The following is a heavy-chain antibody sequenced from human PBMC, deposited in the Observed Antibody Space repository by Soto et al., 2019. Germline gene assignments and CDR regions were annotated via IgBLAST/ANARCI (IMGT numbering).Heavy chain of an antibody. CDR2: LSDSGGSI. Sequence: PGGSLRLSCTASGFTFNRHAMTWVRQAPGKGLEWVSGLSDSGGSIYYADSVKGRFTISRYNSMNTLYLQMNTLRAEDTAVYYCAKVSSAWYAGFFDLWGQGTLVTVSS. J-gene: IGHJ4*02. V-gene: IGHV3-23*01. CDR1: GFTFNRHA. D-gene: IGHD2-8*01. CDR3: AKVSSAWYAGFFDL.